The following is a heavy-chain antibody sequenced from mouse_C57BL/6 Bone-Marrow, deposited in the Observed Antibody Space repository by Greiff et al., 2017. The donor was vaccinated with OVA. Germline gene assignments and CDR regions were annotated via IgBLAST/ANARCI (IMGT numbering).Heavy chain of an antibody. V-gene: IGHV1-64*01. D-gene: IGHD2-3*01. J-gene: IGHJ3*01. CDR1: GYTFTSYW. Sequence: QVHVKQPGAELVKPGASVKLSCKASGYTFTSYWMHWVKQRPGQGLEWIGMIHPNSGSTNYNEKFKSKATLTVDKSSSTAYMQLSSLTSEDSAVYYCARRYDGYPAWFAYWGQGTLVTVSA. CDR3: ARRYDGYPAWFAY. CDR2: IHPNSGST.